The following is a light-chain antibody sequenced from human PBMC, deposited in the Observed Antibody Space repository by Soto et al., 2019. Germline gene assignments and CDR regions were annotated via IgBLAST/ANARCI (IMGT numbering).Light chain of an antibody. V-gene: IGKV3-15*01. CDR1: QSISSS. CDR2: GAS. Sequence: EIVMPQSPATLSVSPGESPSLSCGASQSISSSFLAWYQQNPGQAPRLLIYGASTRATGIPARFSGSGSGTEFTLTISSLQSEDFAVYYCQQYNNWPAFGQGTKVDIK. J-gene: IGKJ1*01. CDR3: QQYNNWPA.